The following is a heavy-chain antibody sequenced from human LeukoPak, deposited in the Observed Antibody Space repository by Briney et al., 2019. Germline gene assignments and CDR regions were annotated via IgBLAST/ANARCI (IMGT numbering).Heavy chain of an antibody. CDR2: IYTGGGT. V-gene: IGHV3-53*01. J-gene: IGHJ4*02. CDR1: GFSVRTNF. Sequence: GGSLRLSCAVSGFSVRTNFMSWVRQAPGKGLEWVSVIYTGGGTDHADSVKGRFTISRDNSKNTLYLQMNSLRAEDTAVYYCARNLAYCGGDCSGWGQGTLVTVSS. CDR3: ARNLAYCGGDCSG. D-gene: IGHD2-21*02.